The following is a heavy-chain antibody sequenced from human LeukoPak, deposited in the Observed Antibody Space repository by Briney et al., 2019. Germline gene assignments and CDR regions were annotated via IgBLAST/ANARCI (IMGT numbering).Heavy chain of an antibody. D-gene: IGHD2-2*01. CDR1: GFTFSSYA. V-gene: IGHV3-23*01. Sequence: PGGSLRLSCAASGFTFSSYAMSWVRQAPGKGLEWVSAISGSGGSTYYADSVKGRFTISRDNSKNTLYLQMNSLRAEDTAVYYCARGKHSSTSCYAYWGQGTLVTVSS. J-gene: IGHJ4*02. CDR2: ISGSGGST. CDR3: ARGKHSSTSCYAY.